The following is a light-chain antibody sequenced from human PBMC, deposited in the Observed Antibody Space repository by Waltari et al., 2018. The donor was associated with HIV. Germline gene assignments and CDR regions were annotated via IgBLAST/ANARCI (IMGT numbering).Light chain of an antibody. V-gene: IGLV2-14*03. J-gene: IGLJ3*02. CDR2: DVS. Sequence: QSALTQPASVSGSPGQSITISCTGTSRAVGGYHYVSWYPQHPGKAPKLMIYDVSNRPSGVSNRFSGSKSGNTASLTISGLQAEDEADYYCSSYTSNITRVFGGGTKLTVL. CDR3: SSYTSNITRV. CDR1: SRAVGGYHY.